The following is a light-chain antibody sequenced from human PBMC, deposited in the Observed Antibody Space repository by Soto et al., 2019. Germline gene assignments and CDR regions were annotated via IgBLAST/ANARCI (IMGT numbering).Light chain of an antibody. V-gene: IGKV3-15*01. J-gene: IGKJ5*01. Sequence: EVVMTQSPVTLSVSPGETATLSCRASQTVYSNLAWYQQKPGQAPRLLIHAASTRASGVPARFSGSGSGTEFTLTICGLQSEDLAVYYCEQYSTWPPITFGPGTRLDIK. CDR2: AAS. CDR1: QTVYSN. CDR3: EQYSTWPPIT.